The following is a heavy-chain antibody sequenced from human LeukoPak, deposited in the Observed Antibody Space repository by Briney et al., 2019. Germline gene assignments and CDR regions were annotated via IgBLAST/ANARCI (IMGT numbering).Heavy chain of an antibody. J-gene: IGHJ4*02. D-gene: IGHD3-22*01. CDR1: GFTFSRYA. Sequence: PGGSLRLSCSASGFTFSRYAMHWVRQAPGKGLEWVSYITSSGSTIYYADSVKGRFTISRDNAKNSLYLQMNSLSAEDTAVYYCARANYYDISGYDYWGQGTLVTVSS. CDR2: ITSSGSTI. V-gene: IGHV3-48*03. CDR3: ARANYYDISGYDY.